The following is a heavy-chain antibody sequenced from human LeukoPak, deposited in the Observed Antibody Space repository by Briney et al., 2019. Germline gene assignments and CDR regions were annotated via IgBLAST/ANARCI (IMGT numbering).Heavy chain of an antibody. D-gene: IGHD6-19*01. CDR1: GFTFSTYA. CDR3: ARDHFFEGQQWLVPAYYGMDV. V-gene: IGHV3-64*04. J-gene: IGHJ6*02. CDR2: ISSNGGST. Sequence: QTGGSLRLSCSAAGFTFSTYAMHWVRQAPGKGLEFVSTISSNGGSTYYADSVKGRFTISRDNAKNSLYLQMNSLRAEDTAVYYCARDHFFEGQQWLVPAYYGMDVWGQGTTVTVSS.